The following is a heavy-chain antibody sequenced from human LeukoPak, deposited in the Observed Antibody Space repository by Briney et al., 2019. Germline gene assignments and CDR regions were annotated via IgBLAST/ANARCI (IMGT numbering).Heavy chain of an antibody. CDR3: AKSSWGIVVVPAAIRFDP. D-gene: IGHD2-2*01. CDR1: GFNFNDFY. V-gene: IGHV3-23*01. Sequence: GGSLGLSCAASGFNFNDFYMSWIRQAPGKGLEWVSAISGSGGSTYYADSVKGRFTISRDNSKNTLYLQMNSLRAEDTAVYYCAKSSWGIVVVPAAIRFDPWGQGTLVTVSS. CDR2: ISGSGGST. J-gene: IGHJ5*02.